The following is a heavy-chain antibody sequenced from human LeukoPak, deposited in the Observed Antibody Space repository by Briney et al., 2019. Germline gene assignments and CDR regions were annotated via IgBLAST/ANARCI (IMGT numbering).Heavy chain of an antibody. CDR2: IGTYGGDS. J-gene: IGHJ5*01. D-gene: IGHD3-22*01. CDR3: ARDLWNFYDDSGYNRDFDS. Sequence: ASVKVSCKATSRISWVRQAPGQGLEWMGWIGTYGGDSYYAQKFQGRITVTTDTSTSTVYMELRNLRSDDTAVYYCARDLWNFYDDSGYNRDFDSWGQGTLVTVSS. CDR1: TSR. V-gene: IGHV1-18*01.